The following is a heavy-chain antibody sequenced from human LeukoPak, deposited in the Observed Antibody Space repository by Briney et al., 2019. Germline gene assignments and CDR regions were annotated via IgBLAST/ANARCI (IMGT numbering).Heavy chain of an antibody. Sequence: KTSETLSLTCAVSGGSISSGGYSWSWIRQPPGKGLEWIGYIYYSGSTYYNPSLKSRVTISVDTSKNQFSLKLSSVTAADTAVYYCARVSGYDWESSYDYWGQGTLVTVSS. CDR3: ARVSGYDWESSYDY. CDR1: GGSISSGGYS. D-gene: IGHD5-12*01. V-gene: IGHV4-30-4*07. J-gene: IGHJ4*02. CDR2: IYYSGST.